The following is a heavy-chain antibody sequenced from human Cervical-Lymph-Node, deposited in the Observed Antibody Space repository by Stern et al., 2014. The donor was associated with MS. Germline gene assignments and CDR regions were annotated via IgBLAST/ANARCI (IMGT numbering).Heavy chain of an antibody. CDR2: IYYSGST. D-gene: IGHD2-15*01. CDR3: ARDDGYCSGGTCPNWFDP. V-gene: IGHV4-31*03. Sequence: VQLVESGPGLVKPSETLSLTCTVSGGSITSGDYYWSWIRPHPGKGLEWIGYIYYSGSTYYNPSLKSRVTISLDTSKNQFSLKLSSVTPADTAVYYCARDDGYCSGGTCPNWFDPWGQGTLVTVSS. CDR1: GGSITSGDYY. J-gene: IGHJ5*02.